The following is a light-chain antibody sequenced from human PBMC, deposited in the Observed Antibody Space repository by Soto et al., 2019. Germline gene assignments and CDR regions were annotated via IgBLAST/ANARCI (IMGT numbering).Light chain of an antibody. J-gene: IGLJ1*01. CDR2: EVS. V-gene: IGLV2-18*02. CDR3: SSYTITNTYV. CDR1: SSDVGSFNR. Sequence: QSVLTQPPSLSVSPGQSVAISCTGTSSDVGSFNRVSWYQQPPGTAPKLIISEVSNRPSGVPDRFSGSKSGNTASLTISGLQAEDEADYYCSSYTITNTYVFGTGTRSPS.